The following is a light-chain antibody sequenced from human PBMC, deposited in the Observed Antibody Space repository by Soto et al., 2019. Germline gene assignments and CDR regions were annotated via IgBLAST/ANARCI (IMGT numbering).Light chain of an antibody. Sequence: EIVITQSPSTLSLSPRERSTLSCRASQSVSSNLAWYQQKPGQAPRLLIYGASTRATGIPARFSGSGSGTEFTLTISSLQSEDFAVYYCQQYNNWLRTFGQGTKVDI. V-gene: IGKV3-15*01. CDR3: QQYNNWLRT. CDR2: GAS. CDR1: QSVSSN. J-gene: IGKJ1*01.